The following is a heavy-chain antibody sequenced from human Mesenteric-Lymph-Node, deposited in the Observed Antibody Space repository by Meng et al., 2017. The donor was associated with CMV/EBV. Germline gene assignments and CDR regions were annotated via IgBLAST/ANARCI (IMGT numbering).Heavy chain of an antibody. CDR3: ARDPKTSSWYHFDS. J-gene: IGHJ4*02. D-gene: IGHD6-13*01. Sequence: ASVKVSCKASGYTFTSYDINWVRQATGQGLEWMGWMNPNSGNTGYAQKFQGRVTITRNTSISTAYMELSSLRSEDTAVYFCARDPKTSSWYHFDSWGQGTLVTVSS. CDR1: GYTFTSYD. V-gene: IGHV1-8*03. CDR2: MNPNSGNT.